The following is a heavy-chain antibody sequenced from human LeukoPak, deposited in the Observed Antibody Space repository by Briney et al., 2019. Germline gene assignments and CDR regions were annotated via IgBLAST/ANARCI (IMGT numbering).Heavy chain of an antibody. CDR3: ARGRGSTSRIFDY. V-gene: IGHV4-34*01. CDR2: INHSGST. D-gene: IGHD2-2*01. CDR1: GGSFSGYY. J-gene: IGHJ4*02. Sequence: PSETLSPTCAVYGGSFSGYYWSWIRQPPGKGLEWIGEINHSGSTNYNPSLKSRVTISVDTSKNQFSLKLSSVTAADTAVYYCARGRGSTSRIFDYWGQGTLVTVSS.